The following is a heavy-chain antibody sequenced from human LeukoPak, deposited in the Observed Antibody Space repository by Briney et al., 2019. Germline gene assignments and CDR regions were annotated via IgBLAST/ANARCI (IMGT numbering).Heavy chain of an antibody. CDR1: GYTFTSYY. CDR3: ARDYDILTGYPLGDAFDI. D-gene: IGHD3-9*01. J-gene: IGHJ3*02. Sequence: ASVKVSCKASGYTFTSYYMHWVRQAPGQGLEWMGIMNPSGGSTSYAQKFQGRVTMTRDMSTSTVYMELSSLRSEDTAVYYCARDYDILTGYPLGDAFDIWGQGTMVTVSS. CDR2: MNPSGGST. V-gene: IGHV1-46*01.